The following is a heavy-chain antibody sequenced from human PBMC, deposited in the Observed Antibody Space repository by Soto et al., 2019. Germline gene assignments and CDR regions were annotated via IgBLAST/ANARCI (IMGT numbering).Heavy chain of an antibody. CDR2: IKQDGSEK. J-gene: IGHJ6*02. CDR3: ARDKQWLVGLPRYGMDV. Sequence: GGSLRLSCAASGFTFSSNWMSWVRQAPGKWLEWVANIKQDGSEKYYVDSVKGRFTISRDNAKNSLYLQMNSLRAEDTAVYYCARDKQWLVGLPRYGMDVWGQGTTVTAP. V-gene: IGHV3-7*03. CDR1: GFTFSSNW. D-gene: IGHD6-19*01.